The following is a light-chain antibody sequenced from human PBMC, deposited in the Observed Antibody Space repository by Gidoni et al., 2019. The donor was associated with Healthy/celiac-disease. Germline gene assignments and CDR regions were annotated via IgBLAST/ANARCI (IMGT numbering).Light chain of an antibody. Sequence: AIRMTQSPSSLSASTGDRVTITCRASQGISSYLDWYQQKPGQAPKLLIYAASTLQSGVPSRFSGSGSGTDFTLTISCLQSEDFATYYCQQYYSYPHTFGPGTKVDIK. CDR1: QGISSY. CDR2: AAS. CDR3: QQYYSYPHT. J-gene: IGKJ3*01. V-gene: IGKV1-8*01.